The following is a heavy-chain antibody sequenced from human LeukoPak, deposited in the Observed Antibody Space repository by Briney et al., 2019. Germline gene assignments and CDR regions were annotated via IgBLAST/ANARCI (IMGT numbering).Heavy chain of an antibody. CDR3: ARGRYGSGSYYSSYYYYYMDV. CDR1: GGTFSSYA. J-gene: IGHJ6*03. V-gene: IGHV1-69*05. CDR2: IIPIFGTA. D-gene: IGHD3-10*01. Sequence: SVKLSCKASGGTFSSYAISWVRQAPGQGLEWMGGIIPIFGTANYAQKFQGRVTITTDESTSTAYMELSSLRSDDTAVYYCARGRYGSGSYYSSYYYYYMDVWGKGTTVTVSS.